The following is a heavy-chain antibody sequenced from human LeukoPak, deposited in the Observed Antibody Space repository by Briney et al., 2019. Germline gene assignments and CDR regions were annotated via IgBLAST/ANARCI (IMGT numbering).Heavy chain of an antibody. D-gene: IGHD6-6*01. CDR3: AKDIGEGGVGPYSSSPLDY. Sequence: PGGSLRLSCAASVFTFDDYTMHWVRQAPGKGLEWVSLISWDGGSTYYADSVKGRFTISRDNSKNSLSLQMNSLRTEDTALYYCAKDIGEGGVGPYSSSPLDYWGQGTLVTVSS. J-gene: IGHJ4*02. V-gene: IGHV3-43*01. CDR1: VFTFDDYT. CDR2: ISWDGGST.